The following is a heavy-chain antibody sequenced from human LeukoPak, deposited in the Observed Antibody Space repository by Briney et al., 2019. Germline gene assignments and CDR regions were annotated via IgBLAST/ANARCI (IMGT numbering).Heavy chain of an antibody. V-gene: IGHV3-23*01. J-gene: IGHJ4*02. CDR3: AKGVAGYDFWSGYPYFDY. Sequence: GGSLRLSCAASGFTFSSYAMSWVRQAPGKGLEWVSAISGSGGSTYYADSVKGRFTISRDNSKNTLYLQMNSLRAEDTAVYYCAKGVAGYDFWSGYPYFDYWGQGTLVTVSS. CDR2: ISGSGGST. D-gene: IGHD3-3*01. CDR1: GFTFSSYA.